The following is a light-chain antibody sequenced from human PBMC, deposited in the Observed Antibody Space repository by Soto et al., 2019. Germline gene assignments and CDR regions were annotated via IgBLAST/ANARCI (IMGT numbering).Light chain of an antibody. Sequence: EVVLTQSPGTLSLSPGERVTLSCRASQSISNNHLAWYQQQPGQAPRLLIYDASKRANGIPARFSGSGSGTDFTLTVSSLEPEDFAVYYCQQRSNWPPYTFGQGTKVDIK. CDR1: QSISNN. CDR3: QQRSNWPPYT. CDR2: DAS. J-gene: IGKJ2*01. V-gene: IGKV3-11*01.